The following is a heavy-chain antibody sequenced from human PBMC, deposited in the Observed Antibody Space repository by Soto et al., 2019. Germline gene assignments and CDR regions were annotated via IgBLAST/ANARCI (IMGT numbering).Heavy chain of an antibody. CDR2: IDQSGGT. D-gene: IGHD3-10*01. CDR1: VYSLRGHS. V-gene: IGHV4-34*01. J-gene: IGHJ5*01. Sequence: AGSLSLSCAEVVYSLRGHSWNWIRRSPGTGLAWIGEIDQSGGTNYNPSLKSRAIISDDTSKNQFSLTLNSVTAADTAVYYCARAQFYSGSGRYNNLMFDPWGQGTPVPVSS. CDR3: ARAQFYSGSGRYNNLMFDP.